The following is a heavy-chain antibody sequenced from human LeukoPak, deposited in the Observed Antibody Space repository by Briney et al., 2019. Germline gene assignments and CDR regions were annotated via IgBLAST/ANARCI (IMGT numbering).Heavy chain of an antibody. Sequence: SETLSLTCTVSGGSISSYYWGWIRQPPGKGLEWIGYIYYSGSTNYNPSLKSRVTISVDTSKNQFSLKLSSVTAADTAVYYCARDREYYYDSSGYYTVYYGMDVWGQGTTVTVSS. CDR2: IYYSGST. CDR3: ARDREYYYDSSGYYTVYYGMDV. D-gene: IGHD3-22*01. J-gene: IGHJ6*02. CDR1: GGSISSYY. V-gene: IGHV4-59*01.